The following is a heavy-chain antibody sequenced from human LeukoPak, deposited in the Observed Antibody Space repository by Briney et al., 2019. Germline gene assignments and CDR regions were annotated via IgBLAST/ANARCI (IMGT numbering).Heavy chain of an antibody. CDR3: ARATTFGGVIVIPRGYYYYGMDV. V-gene: IGHV3-21*01. Sequence: PGGSLRLSCAASGFTSSSYSMNWVRQAPGKGLEWVSSISSSSSYIYYADSVKGRFTISRDNAKNSLYLQMNSLRAEDTAVYYCARATTFGGVIVIPRGYYYYGMDVWGQGTTVTVSS. D-gene: IGHD3-16*02. J-gene: IGHJ6*02. CDR2: ISSSSSYI. CDR1: GFTSSSYS.